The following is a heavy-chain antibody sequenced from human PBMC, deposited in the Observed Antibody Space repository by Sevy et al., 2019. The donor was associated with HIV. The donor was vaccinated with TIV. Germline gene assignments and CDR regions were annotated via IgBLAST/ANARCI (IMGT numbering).Heavy chain of an antibody. CDR3: AGGKNTTMPTS. J-gene: IGHJ4*02. Sequence: SETLSLTCAVYGGSFSGYYWSWIRQPPGKGLEWIGEINHSGSTNYNPSLKSRVTIPVDTSKNQFSLKLSLVTAADTAVYYCAGGKNTTMPTSWGQGTLVTVSS. CDR1: GGSFSGYY. V-gene: IGHV4-34*01. D-gene: IGHD5-18*01. CDR2: INHSGST.